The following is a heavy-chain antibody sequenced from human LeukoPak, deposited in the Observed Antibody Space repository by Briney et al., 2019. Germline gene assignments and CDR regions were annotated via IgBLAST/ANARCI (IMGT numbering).Heavy chain of an antibody. Sequence: SETLSLTCAVSGGSISSGGYSWSWIRQPPGKGLEWIGYIYHSGSTYYNPSLKSRVTISVDTSKIQFSLKLSSVTAADTAVYYCARDNGSGSYLDYWGQGTLVTVSS. CDR3: ARDNGSGSYLDY. V-gene: IGHV4-30-2*05. J-gene: IGHJ4*02. CDR1: GGSISSGGYS. CDR2: IYHSGST. D-gene: IGHD3-10*01.